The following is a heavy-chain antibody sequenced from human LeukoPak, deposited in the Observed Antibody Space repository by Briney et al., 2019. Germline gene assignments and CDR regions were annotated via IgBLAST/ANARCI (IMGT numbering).Heavy chain of an antibody. J-gene: IGHJ3*02. D-gene: IGHD5-24*01. CDR3: ARDGEYGDGYNVLIKNDAFDI. CDR2: INTNTGNT. Sequence: GASVKLSCKASGYTFTSYAMNWVRQAPGQGLEWMGWINTNTGNTTYAQGFTGRFVFSLDTSVSTAYLQISSLKAEDTAVYYCARDGEYGDGYNVLIKNDAFDIWGQGTMVTVSS. V-gene: IGHV7-4-1*02. CDR1: GYTFTSYA.